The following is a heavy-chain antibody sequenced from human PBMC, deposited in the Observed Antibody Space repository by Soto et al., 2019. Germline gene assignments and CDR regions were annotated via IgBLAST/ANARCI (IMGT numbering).Heavy chain of an antibody. Sequence: ASVKVSCKASGYTFTTYSMHWVRQAPGQRLEWMGWVNAGNGNTKYSQKFQGRVTISGDTSASTAYMELSSLRSEDTAVYYCAREEYDYVWGSYRAVFDYWGQGTLVTVSS. CDR2: VNAGNGNT. J-gene: IGHJ4*02. CDR1: GYTFTTYS. CDR3: AREEYDYVWGSYRAVFDY. D-gene: IGHD3-16*02. V-gene: IGHV1-3*01.